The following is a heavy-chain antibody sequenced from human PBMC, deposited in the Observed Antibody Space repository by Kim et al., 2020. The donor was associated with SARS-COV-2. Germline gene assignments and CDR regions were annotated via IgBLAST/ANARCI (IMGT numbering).Heavy chain of an antibody. V-gene: IGHV3-21*01. Sequence: GGSLRLSCAASGFTFSSYSMNWVRQAPGKGLEWVSSISSSSSYIYYADSVKGRFTISRDNAKNSLYLQMNSLRAEDTAVYYCARDQLSSSWLPLKDYYYGMDVWGQGTTVTVSS. J-gene: IGHJ6*02. CDR3: ARDQLSSSWLPLKDYYYGMDV. CDR1: GFTFSSYS. D-gene: IGHD6-13*01. CDR2: ISSSSSYI.